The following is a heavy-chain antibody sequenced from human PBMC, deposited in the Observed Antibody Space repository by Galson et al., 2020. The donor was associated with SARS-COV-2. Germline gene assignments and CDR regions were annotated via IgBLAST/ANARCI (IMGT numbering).Heavy chain of an antibody. CDR1: GGSFSSSTYY. CDR3: SRSLNDGSFDS. CDR2: LSYSGST. Sequence: ASETLSLTCTVSGGSFSSSTYYWGWIRQPPGKDLEWIGSLSYSGSTYYNPSLRSRVTISVDTSKSHFSLKLNSVTAADTALYYCSRSLNDGSFDSWGQGTLVTVSS. V-gene: IGHV4-39*02. D-gene: IGHD3-16*01. J-gene: IGHJ4*02.